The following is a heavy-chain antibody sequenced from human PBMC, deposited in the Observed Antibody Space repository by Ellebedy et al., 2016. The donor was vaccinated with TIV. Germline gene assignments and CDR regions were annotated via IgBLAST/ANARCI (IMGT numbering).Heavy chain of an antibody. CDR3: TTPPYSSSWPIP. D-gene: IGHD6-13*01. CDR2: IKSKTDGGTT. CDR1: GFTFSNAW. V-gene: IGHV3-15*01. Sequence: GESLKISCAASGFTFSNAWMSWVRQAPGKGLEWVGRIKSKTDGGTTDYAAPVKGRFTISRDDSKNTLYLQMNSLKTEDTAVYYCTTPPYSSSWPIPWGQGTLVTVSS. J-gene: IGHJ5*02.